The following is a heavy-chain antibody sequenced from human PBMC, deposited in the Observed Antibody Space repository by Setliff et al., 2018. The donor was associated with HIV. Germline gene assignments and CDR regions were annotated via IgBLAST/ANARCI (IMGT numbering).Heavy chain of an antibody. Sequence: SETLSLTCTISGDSITRYYWSWIRQSPGKGLEWLGYISYSGGSNYDPSLKSRATISVDTSKNQFSLKLSSVIAADTAVYYCARIFGDQGYYYGMDVWGQGTTVTVSS. V-gene: IGHV4-59*01. CDR2: ISYSGGS. J-gene: IGHJ6*02. CDR3: ARIFGDQGYYYGMDV. CDR1: GDSITRYY. D-gene: IGHD3-3*01.